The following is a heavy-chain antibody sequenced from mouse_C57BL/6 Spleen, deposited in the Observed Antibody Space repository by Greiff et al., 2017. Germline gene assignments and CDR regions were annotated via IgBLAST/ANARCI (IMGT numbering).Heavy chain of an antibody. CDR3: ILGYAMGY. J-gene: IGHJ4*01. D-gene: IGHD4-1*01. V-gene: IGHV1-39*01. Sequence: VQLQQSGPELVKPGASVKISCKASGYSFTDYNMNWVKQSNGKSLEWIGVINPNYGTTSYNQNFKGKATLTVHKSSSTAYMQLDGLTSEDSAVFYCILGYAMGYWGQGTSVTVSS. CDR1: GYSFTDYN. CDR2: INPNYGTT.